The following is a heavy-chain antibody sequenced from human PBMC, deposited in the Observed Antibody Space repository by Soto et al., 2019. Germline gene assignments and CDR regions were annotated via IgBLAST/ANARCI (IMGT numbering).Heavy chain of an antibody. V-gene: IGHV3-30*03. J-gene: IGHJ4*02. D-gene: IGHD2-8*02. Sequence: QVQFVESGGGVVQPGRSLRLSCAASGFTFTNYGMHWVRQAPGKGLEWVAVISYDGRIKYYADYLKGRFTISRDNSMNTLSMQMSRLRDEDTAIYYCARLGGSDMGLRWGQGPLVTVSS. CDR2: ISYDGRIK. CDR3: ARLGGSDMGLR. CDR1: GFTFTNYG.